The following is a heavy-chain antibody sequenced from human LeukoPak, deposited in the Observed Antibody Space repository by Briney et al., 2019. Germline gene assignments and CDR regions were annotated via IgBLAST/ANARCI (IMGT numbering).Heavy chain of an antibody. CDR3: ARGLGLDY. CDR1: GYSLNAYY. V-gene: IGHV1-2*02. J-gene: IGHJ4*02. D-gene: IGHD4-11*01. Sequence: ASVKVCCKASGYSLNAYYMHWVRQAPGQGLEWMGWINPSSGGTKYAQKFQGRVTMARDTSISTTYMELSRLTSDDTAVYYCARGLGLDYWGQGTLVTVSS. CDR2: INPSSGGT.